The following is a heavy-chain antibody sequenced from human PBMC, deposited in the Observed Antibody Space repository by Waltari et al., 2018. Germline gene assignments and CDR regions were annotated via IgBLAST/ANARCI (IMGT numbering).Heavy chain of an antibody. CDR1: GSTFTKYS. CDR2: IHGGNGNT. V-gene: IGHV1-3*01. D-gene: IGHD3-3*01. J-gene: IGHJ4*02. Sequence: QVYLVQSGAEVKKPGASVKVSCKASGSTFTKYSMHWVRQAPGQGLEWMGWIHGGNGNTKYSKKFQDRLTISKDTSATTVYMELSSLTSEDTAVYYCAKTQYDFWSAYFDYWGQGTLVTVSS. CDR3: AKTQYDFWSAYFDY.